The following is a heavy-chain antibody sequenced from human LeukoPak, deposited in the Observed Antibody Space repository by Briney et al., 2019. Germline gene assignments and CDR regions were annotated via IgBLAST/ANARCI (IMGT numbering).Heavy chain of an antibody. V-gene: IGHV3-30*18. CDR3: AKDYDSSGYYFAFDI. J-gene: IGHJ3*02. D-gene: IGHD3-22*01. CDR1: GFTFSSYG. CDR2: ISYDGSNK. Sequence: GRSLRLSCAASGFTFSSYGMHWVRQAPGKGLEWVAVISYDGSNKYYADSEKGRFTISRDNSKNTLYLQMNSLRAEDTAVYYCAKDYDSSGYYFAFDIWGQGTMVTVSS.